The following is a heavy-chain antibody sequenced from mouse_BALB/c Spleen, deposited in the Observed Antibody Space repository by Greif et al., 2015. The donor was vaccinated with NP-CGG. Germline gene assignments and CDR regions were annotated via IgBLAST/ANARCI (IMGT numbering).Heavy chain of an antibody. Sequence: EVNVVESGGGLVQPGGSLKLSCAASGFTFSSYTMSWVRQTPEKRLEWVAYISNGGGSTYYPDTVKGRFTISRDNAKNTLYLQMSSLKSEDTAMYYCARHFYGNHYYAMDYWGQGTSVTVSS. CDR1: GFTFSSYT. CDR3: ARHFYGNHYYAMDY. D-gene: IGHD2-1*01. V-gene: IGHV5-12-2*01. J-gene: IGHJ4*01. CDR2: ISNGGGST.